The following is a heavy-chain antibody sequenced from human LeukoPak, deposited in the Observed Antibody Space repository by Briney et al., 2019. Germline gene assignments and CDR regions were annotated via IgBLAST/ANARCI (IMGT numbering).Heavy chain of an antibody. CDR2: ISSSSSYI. D-gene: IGHD5-12*01. CDR1: GFTFSSYS. Sequence: GGSLRLSCAASGFTFSSYSMNWVRQAPGKGLEWVSSISSSSSYIYYADSVKGRFTISRDNAKNSLYLQMNSLRAEDTAVYYCARDLHEVATISPSHFDYWGQGTLVTVSS. CDR3: ARDLHEVATISPSHFDY. V-gene: IGHV3-21*01. J-gene: IGHJ4*02.